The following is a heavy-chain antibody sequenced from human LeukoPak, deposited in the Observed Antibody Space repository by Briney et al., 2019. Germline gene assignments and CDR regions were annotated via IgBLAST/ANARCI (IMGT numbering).Heavy chain of an antibody. CDR2: TYYRSKWYY. CDR3: VRDPVGGSTIFDC. J-gene: IGHJ4*02. CDR1: GDSVSSNSAA. Sequence: SQTLSLTCVISGDSVSSNSAAWNWIRQSPSRGLEWLGRTYYRSKWYYDYSVAVKSRVTINPDTSKNQFSLQLSSVIPEDTAVYYCVRDPVGGSTIFDCWGQGTLVTVSS. V-gene: IGHV6-1*01. D-gene: IGHD1-26*01.